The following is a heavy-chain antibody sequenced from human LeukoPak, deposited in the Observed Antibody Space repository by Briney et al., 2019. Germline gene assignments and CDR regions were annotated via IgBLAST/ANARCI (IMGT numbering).Heavy chain of an antibody. Sequence: GGSLRLSCAASGFTFSSYATHWVRQAPGKGLEYVSAISSNGGSTYYANSVKGRFTISRDNSKNTLYLQMGSLRAEDMAVYYCARGSRWDYYYYYMDVWGEGTTVTVSS. D-gene: IGHD3-16*01. J-gene: IGHJ6*03. CDR1: GFTFSSYA. V-gene: IGHV3-64*01. CDR3: ARGSRWDYYYYYMDV. CDR2: ISSNGGST.